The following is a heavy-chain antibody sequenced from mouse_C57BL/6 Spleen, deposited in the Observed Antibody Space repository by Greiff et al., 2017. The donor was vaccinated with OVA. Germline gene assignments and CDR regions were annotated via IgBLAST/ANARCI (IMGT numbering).Heavy chain of an antibody. Sequence: QVQLKQPGAELVKPGASVKLSCKASGYTFTSYWMHWVKQRPGQGLEWIGMIHPNSGSTNYNEKFKSKATLTVDKSSSTAYMQLSSLTSEDYAVYYCARAWNYGSSYDYWGQGTTLTVSS. D-gene: IGHD1-1*01. CDR3: ARAWNYGSSYDY. J-gene: IGHJ2*01. CDR1: GYTFTSYW. CDR2: IHPNSGST. V-gene: IGHV1-64*01.